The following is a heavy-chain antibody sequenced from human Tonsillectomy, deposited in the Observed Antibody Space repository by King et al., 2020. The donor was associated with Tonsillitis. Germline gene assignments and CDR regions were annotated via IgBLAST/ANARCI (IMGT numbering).Heavy chain of an antibody. V-gene: IGHV3-74*01. D-gene: IGHD5-18*01. Sequence: VQLVESGGGIVQPGGSLRLSCAASGFTLSSYWMHWVRQAPGKGLVWVSRINSNGSSTSYADSVKGRFTISRDNAKNTLYRQMNSLTVEDTAVYYCARGAGGYSYGWGQGTLVTVSS. J-gene: IGHJ4*02. CDR3: ARGAGGYSYG. CDR2: INSNGSST. CDR1: GFTLSSYW.